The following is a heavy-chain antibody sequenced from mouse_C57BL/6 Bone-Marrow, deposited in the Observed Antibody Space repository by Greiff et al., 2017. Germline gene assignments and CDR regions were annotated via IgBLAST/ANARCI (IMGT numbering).Heavy chain of an antibody. D-gene: IGHD1-1*01. CDR3: ARDCYYGIGYAMDY. J-gene: IGHJ4*01. Sequence: EVKLMESGGGLVKPGGSLKLSCAASGFTFSSYAMSWVRQTPEKRLEWVATISDGGSYTYYPDNVKGRFTISRDNAKNNLYLQMSHLKSEDTAMYYCARDCYYGIGYAMDYWGQGTSVTVSS. CDR1: GFTFSSYA. CDR2: ISDGGSYT. V-gene: IGHV5-4*01.